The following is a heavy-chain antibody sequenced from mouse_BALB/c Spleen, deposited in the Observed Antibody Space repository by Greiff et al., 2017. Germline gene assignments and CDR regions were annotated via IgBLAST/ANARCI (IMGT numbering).Heavy chain of an antibody. J-gene: IGHJ2*01. V-gene: IGHV3-2*02. Sequence: EVQLQESGPGLVKPSQSLSLTCTVTGYSITSDYAWNWIRQFPGNKLEWMGYISYSGSTSYNPSLKSRISITRDTSKNQFFLQLNSVTTEDTATYYCARSNYDYDFDYWGQGTTLTVSS. D-gene: IGHD2-4*01. CDR3: ARSNYDYDFDY. CDR2: ISYSGST. CDR1: GYSITSDYA.